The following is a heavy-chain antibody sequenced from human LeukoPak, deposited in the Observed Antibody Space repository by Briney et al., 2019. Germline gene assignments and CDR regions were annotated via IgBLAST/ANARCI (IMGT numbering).Heavy chain of an antibody. V-gene: IGHV3-23*01. CDR1: GFTFSSYA. J-gene: IGHJ3*02. CDR3: ARDQWVPTSGDGLDI. CDR2: ISGSGGST. Sequence: GGSLRLSCAASGFTFSSYAMSWVRQAPGKGLEWVSAISGSGGSTYYADSVKGRFTISRDNSKNTLYLQMNSLRAEDTAVYYCARDQWVPTSGDGLDIWGPGTIVAVSS. D-gene: IGHD5-12*01.